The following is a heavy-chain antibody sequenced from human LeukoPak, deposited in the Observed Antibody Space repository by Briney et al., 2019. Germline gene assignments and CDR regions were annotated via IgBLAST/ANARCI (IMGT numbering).Heavy chain of an antibody. V-gene: IGHV1-2*02. Sequence: ASVKVSCKASGYTFTDYYMEWVRQAPGQGLEWMGWINPNSGGTNYAQKFQGRVTLTRDMSISTVYMELTGLTSDDTAVYYCARGYCDTNDCPPGAYWGQGALVAVSS. J-gene: IGHJ4*02. D-gene: IGHD3-9*01. CDR3: ARGYCDTNDCPPGAY. CDR2: INPNSGGT. CDR1: GYTFTDYY.